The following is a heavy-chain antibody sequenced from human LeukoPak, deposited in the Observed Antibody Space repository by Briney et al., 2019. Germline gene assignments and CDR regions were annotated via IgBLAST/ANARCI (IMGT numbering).Heavy chain of an antibody. Sequence: SVNVSCKASGGTFSSYAISWVRQAPGQGLEWMGGIIPIFGTANYAQKFQGRVTITADESTSTAYMELSSLRSEDTAVYYCASYDPLSNWFDPWGQGTLVTVSS. V-gene: IGHV1-69*01. CDR3: ASYDPLSNWFDP. D-gene: IGHD3-16*01. J-gene: IGHJ5*02. CDR2: IIPIFGTA. CDR1: GGTFSSYA.